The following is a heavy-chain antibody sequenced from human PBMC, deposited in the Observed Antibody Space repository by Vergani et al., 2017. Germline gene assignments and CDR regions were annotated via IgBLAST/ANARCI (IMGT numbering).Heavy chain of an antibody. CDR3: ARHNDYGDYVAYYYYGMDV. Sequence: QVQLQESGPGLVKPSETLSLTCTVSGGSISSYYWSWIRQPPGKGLEWIGSIYYSGSTYYNPSLKSRVTISVDTSKNQFSLKLSSVTDADTAVYYCARHNDYGDYVAYYYYGMDVWGQGTTVTVSS. J-gene: IGHJ6*02. V-gene: IGHV4-59*05. D-gene: IGHD4-17*01. CDR1: GGSISSYY. CDR2: IYYSGST.